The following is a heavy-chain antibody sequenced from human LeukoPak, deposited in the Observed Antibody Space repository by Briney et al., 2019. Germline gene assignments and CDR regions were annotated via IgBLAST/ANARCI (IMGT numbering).Heavy chain of an antibody. CDR1: NGSISSYY. V-gene: IGHV4-4*07. D-gene: IGHD3-16*01. CDR3: ARGAFGDSDAFDI. CDR2: IYGSGRSSGRT. Sequence: SETLSLTCSVSNGSISSYYWSWIRQPAGKGLEWIGRIYGSGRSSGRTNYIASLKSRVTMSVDTSKNQFSLELSSLTAADTAVYYCARGAFGDSDAFDIWGQGTLVTVSS. J-gene: IGHJ3*02.